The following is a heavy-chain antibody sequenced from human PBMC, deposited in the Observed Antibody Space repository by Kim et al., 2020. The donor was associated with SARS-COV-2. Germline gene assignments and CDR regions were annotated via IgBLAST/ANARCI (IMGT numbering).Heavy chain of an antibody. CDR1: EFTFISYW. CDR2: IKQDGSEK. CDR3: ARGGSMQFDR. J-gene: IGHJ2*01. Sequence: GGSLRLSCAASEFTFISYWMSWVRQAPGKGLEWVAKIKQDGSEKYYVDSVRGRLTISRDNANNALFLQMNSLRAEDTATYYCARGGSMQFDRWGRGTLVT. D-gene: IGHD2-8*01. V-gene: IGHV3-7*01.